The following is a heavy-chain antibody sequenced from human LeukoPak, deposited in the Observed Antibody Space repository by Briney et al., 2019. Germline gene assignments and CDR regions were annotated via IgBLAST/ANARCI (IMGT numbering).Heavy chain of an antibody. D-gene: IGHD3-3*01. CDR2: VHYSGST. CDR1: GGSISRSNSY. Sequence: SETLSLTCTVSGGSISRSNSYWDWIRQPPGKGLEWIGTVHYSGSTYYKRSLKSRVTISVDTSKNQFSLKLSSVTAADTAVYYCARNIDYYDFWSGYYMDVWGQGTTVTVSS. V-gene: IGHV4-39*07. J-gene: IGHJ6*02. CDR3: ARNIDYYDFWSGYYMDV.